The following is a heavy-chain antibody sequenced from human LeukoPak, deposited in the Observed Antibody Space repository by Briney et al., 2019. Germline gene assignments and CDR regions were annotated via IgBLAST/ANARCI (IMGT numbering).Heavy chain of an antibody. J-gene: IGHJ6*02. D-gene: IGHD6-13*01. CDR1: GGTLSTYS. CDR3: ARLASSSWPLYYYYGMDV. Sequence: SVKVSCKTSGGTLSTYSITWVRQAPGQGLEWMGGIFTMFGTTDYAQKFQGRLAITADKSTSTAYMELSSLRPEDTAVYYCARLASSSWPLYYYYGMDVWGQGTTVTVSS. V-gene: IGHV1-69*06. CDR2: IFTMFGTT.